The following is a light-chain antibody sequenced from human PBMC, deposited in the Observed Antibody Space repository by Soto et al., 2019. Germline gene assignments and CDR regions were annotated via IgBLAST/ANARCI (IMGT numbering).Light chain of an antibody. CDR3: QQYDRSPLT. CDR1: QSVSSSY. V-gene: IGKV3-20*01. J-gene: IGKJ4*01. Sequence: EIVLTQSPGTLSLSPGERATLSCRASQSVSSSYLAWYQQKPGQAPRLLIYGASSRATGIPDRFSGSGSGTDFTLTISRLQPEDFALYYCQQYDRSPLTFGGGTNVEIK. CDR2: GAS.